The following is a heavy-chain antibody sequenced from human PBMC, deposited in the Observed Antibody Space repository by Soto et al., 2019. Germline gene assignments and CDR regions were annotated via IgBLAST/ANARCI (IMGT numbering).Heavy chain of an antibody. Sequence: QVQLVQSGAEVKKPGASVKVSCKASGYTFTSYVISWVRQAPGQGLEWMGWISAYIGNTNYAEKLQGGVTMTTDTTTRTAYMELRSLRSDDTAVYYCARQSSEYYDILTRNYYYYMDVWGKGTTVTVSS. CDR1: GYTFTSYV. CDR2: ISAYIGNT. CDR3: ARQSSEYYDILTRNYYYYMDV. J-gene: IGHJ6*03. D-gene: IGHD3-9*01. V-gene: IGHV1-18*01.